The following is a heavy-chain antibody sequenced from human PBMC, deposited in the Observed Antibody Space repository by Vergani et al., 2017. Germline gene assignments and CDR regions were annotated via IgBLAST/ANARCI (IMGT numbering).Heavy chain of an antibody. Sequence: EVQLLESGGGLVQPGGSLRLSCAASGFTFSSYAMSWVRQAPGKGLEWVSAISGSGGSTYYADSVKGRFTISRDNSKNTLYLQMNSLRAEDTAVYYCAKDGWGYGDSSYKNDYWGQGTLVTVSS. CDR1: GFTFSSYA. V-gene: IGHV3-23*01. D-gene: IGHD4-17*01. CDR3: AKDGWGYGDSSYKNDY. CDR2: ISGSGGST. J-gene: IGHJ4*02.